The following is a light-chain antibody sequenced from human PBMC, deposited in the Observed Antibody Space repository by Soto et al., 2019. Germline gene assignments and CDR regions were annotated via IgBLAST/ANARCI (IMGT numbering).Light chain of an antibody. CDR2: KNN. V-gene: IGLV1-47*01. CDR1: SSNIGSNS. Sequence: QSVLTQPPSASGTPGQRVTISCSGSSSNIGSNSVYWYQQLPGTAPKLRIYKNNQRPSGVTDRFSGSKSGTSASLAISGLRSEDEADYYCAAWDDSLSGVVFGGGTKLTVL. J-gene: IGLJ2*01. CDR3: AAWDDSLSGVV.